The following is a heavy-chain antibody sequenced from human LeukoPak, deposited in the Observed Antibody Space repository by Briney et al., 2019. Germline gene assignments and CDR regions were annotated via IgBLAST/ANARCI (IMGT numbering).Heavy chain of an antibody. V-gene: IGHV3-21*01. CDR2: ISSSSSYI. CDR3: ARDIGRGDAFDI. D-gene: IGHD1-26*01. CDR1: GFSFSSYS. J-gene: IGHJ3*02. Sequence: GGSLRLSCAASGFSFSSYSMNWVRQAPGQGLEWVSSISSSSSYIYYADSVKGRFTISRDNAKNSLYLQMNSLRAEDTAVYYCARDIGRGDAFDIWGQGIMVTVSS.